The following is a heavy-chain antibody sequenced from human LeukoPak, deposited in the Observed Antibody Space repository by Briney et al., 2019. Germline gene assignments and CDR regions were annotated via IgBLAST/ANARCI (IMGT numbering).Heavy chain of an antibody. J-gene: IGHJ6*02. CDR2: IYYSGST. Sequence: SETLSLTCTVSGDSISSSSYYWGWIRRHPGKGLEWIGYIYYSGSTYYNPSLKSRVTISVDTSKNQFSLKLSSVTAADTAVYYCARLGDYVDYGMDVWGQGTTVTVSS. V-gene: IGHV4-31*03. CDR1: GDSISSSSYY. CDR3: ARLGDYVDYGMDV. D-gene: IGHD4-17*01.